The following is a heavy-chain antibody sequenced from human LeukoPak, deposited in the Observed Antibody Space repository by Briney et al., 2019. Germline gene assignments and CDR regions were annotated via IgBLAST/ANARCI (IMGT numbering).Heavy chain of an antibody. CDR2: MNPNSGNT. V-gene: IGHV1-8*01. Sequence: ASVKVSCKASGYTFTSYDINWVRQATGQGLEWKGWMNPNSGNTGYAQKFQGRVTMTRNTSISTAYMELSSLRSEDTAVYYCARVYYDSSGYYWNNWFDPWGQGTLVTVSS. CDR3: ARVYYDSSGYYWNNWFDP. D-gene: IGHD3-22*01. CDR1: GYTFTSYD. J-gene: IGHJ5*02.